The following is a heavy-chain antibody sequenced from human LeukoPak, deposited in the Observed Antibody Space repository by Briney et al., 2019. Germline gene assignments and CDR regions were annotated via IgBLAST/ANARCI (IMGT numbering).Heavy chain of an antibody. D-gene: IGHD4-17*01. CDR3: ASFTDDYGDYGYFDY. J-gene: IGHJ4*02. CDR1: GGSISISSYD. CDR2: IYYSGST. Sequence: PSETLSLTCTVSGGSISISSYDWGWIRQPPGNGLEWIVSIYYSGSTYYNPSLQSRVTISVDPSQNQFSLQPRSVTAADTGVYYCASFTDDYGDYGYFDYWGPGTLVPVSS. V-gene: IGHV4-39*01.